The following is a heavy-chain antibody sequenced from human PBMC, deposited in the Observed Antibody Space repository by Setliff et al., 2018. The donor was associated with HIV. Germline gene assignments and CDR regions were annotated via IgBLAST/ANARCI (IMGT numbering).Heavy chain of an antibody. CDR1: GGTFSNYA. J-gene: IGHJ6*03. V-gene: IGHV1-69*13. D-gene: IGHD3-22*01. CDR2: SIPIYGTA. CDR3: ASGLYYDSSGYLYYYYMDV. Sequence: SVKVSCKASGGTFSNYAISWVRQAPGQGLEWMGGSIPIYGTANYAQKFQGRVTITADESTSTAYMELSSLRSEDTAVYYCASGLYYDSSGYLYYYYMDVWGKGATVTVSS.